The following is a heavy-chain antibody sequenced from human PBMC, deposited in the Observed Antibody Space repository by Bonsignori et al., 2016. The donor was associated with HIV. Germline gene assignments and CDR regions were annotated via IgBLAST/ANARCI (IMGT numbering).Heavy chain of an antibody. J-gene: IGHJ4*02. Sequence: EVQLVDSGGGLIQPGGSLRLSCAASGFTVSSNHMSWVRQAPGKGLEWISVIFSGGSTYYADSVKGRFTISRDNSKNTLYLQMNSLRAEDTAVYFCTTGRYFDYWGRGNPGHRLL. CDR1: GFTVSSNH. V-gene: IGHV3-53*01. CDR2: IFSGGST. CDR3: TTGRYFDY.